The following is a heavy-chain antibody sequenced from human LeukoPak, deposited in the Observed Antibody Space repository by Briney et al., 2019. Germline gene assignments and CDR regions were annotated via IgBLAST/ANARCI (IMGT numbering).Heavy chain of an antibody. CDR3: AREEVGAIPYAFDI. CDR2: TYYRSKWYN. V-gene: IGHV6-1*01. D-gene: IGHD1-26*01. Sequence: SQTLSLTCAISGDSVSSNSAAWNWIRQPPSRGLEWPGRTYYRSKWYNDYAVSVKSRITINPDTSKNQFSLQLNSVTPEDTAVYYCAREEVGAIPYAFDIWGQGTMVTVSS. J-gene: IGHJ3*02. CDR1: GDSVSSNSAA.